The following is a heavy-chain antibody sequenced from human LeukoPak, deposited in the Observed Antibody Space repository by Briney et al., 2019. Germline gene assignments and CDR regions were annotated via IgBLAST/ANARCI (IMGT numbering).Heavy chain of an antibody. CDR2: ISGSGGST. V-gene: IGHV3-23*01. CDR1: GFTFSSYA. CDR3: ANYEQWLGYFDY. Sequence: GGSLRLSCVASGFTFSSYAMNWVRQAPGKGLEWVSTISGSGGSTDYADSVKGWFTISRDNSKSTLYLLMNSLRAEDTAVYYCANYEQWLGYFDYWGQGTLVTVSS. J-gene: IGHJ4*02. D-gene: IGHD6-19*01.